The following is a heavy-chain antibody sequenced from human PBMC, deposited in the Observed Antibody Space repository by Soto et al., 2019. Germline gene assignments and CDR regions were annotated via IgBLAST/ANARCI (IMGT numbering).Heavy chain of an antibody. CDR2: IIPIFGTA. CDR1: GGTFNSYA. V-gene: IGHV1-69*06. Sequence: SVKVSCKASGGTFNSYAISWVRQAPGQGLEWMGGIIPIFGTANYAQKFQGRVTITADKSTSTAYMELSSLRSEDTAVYYCARDQFKSGWFDPWGQGTLVTVSS. J-gene: IGHJ5*02. CDR3: ARDQFKSGWFDP.